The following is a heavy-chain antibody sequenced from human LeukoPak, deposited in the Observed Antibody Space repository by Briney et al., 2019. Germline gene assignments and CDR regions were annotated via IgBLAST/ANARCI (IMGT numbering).Heavy chain of an antibody. CDR1: GYTFTSYY. V-gene: IGHV1-46*01. CDR2: INPSGGST. CDR3: ARDALKRDGSQPADY. D-gene: IGHD5-24*01. Sequence: ASVKVSCKAFGYTFTSYYLPWVRHAPGEGLVCMGIINPSGGSTSYAQKFQGRVTMTRDTSTSTVYMELSSLRSEDTAVYYCARDALKRDGSQPADYWGQGTLVTVSS. J-gene: IGHJ4*02.